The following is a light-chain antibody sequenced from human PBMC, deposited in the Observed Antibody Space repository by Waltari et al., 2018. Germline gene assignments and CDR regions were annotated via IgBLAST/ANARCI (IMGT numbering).Light chain of an antibody. V-gene: IGKV3-20*01. CDR3: QKYGRTPRP. CDR1: QSLGNTY. Sequence: EIVLTQSPGTLSLSPGESACLSCRASQSLGNTYLAWYQQKPGQAPRLLIFDASRRATGIPDRFSGSGSGTDFTLTISRLEPEDFAVYFCQKYGRTPRPFGGGTKVEI. J-gene: IGKJ4*01. CDR2: DAS.